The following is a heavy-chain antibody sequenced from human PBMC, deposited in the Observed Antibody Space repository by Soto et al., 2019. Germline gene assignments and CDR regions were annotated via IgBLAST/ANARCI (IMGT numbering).Heavy chain of an antibody. J-gene: IGHJ5*02. D-gene: IGHD3-10*01. Sequence: GESLNISCKGSGASFTRYLIRWVRQMPGKCLEWMGRIDPSDSYTNYGPSFQGHVTMSVDKSTSTAYLQWSSLKASDTAMYYCARMDGLVRGITKNWFDPWGQGTLVTVSS. V-gene: IGHV5-10-1*01. CDR1: GASFTRYL. CDR2: IDPSDSYT. CDR3: ARMDGLVRGITKNWFDP.